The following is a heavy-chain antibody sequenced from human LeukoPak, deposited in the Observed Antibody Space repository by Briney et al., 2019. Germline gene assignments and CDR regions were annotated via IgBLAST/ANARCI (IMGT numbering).Heavy chain of an antibody. CDR1: GFTFSSYA. J-gene: IGHJ4*02. CDR2: ISYDGSNK. V-gene: IGHV3-30-3*01. CDR3: ARDSDYDLFDY. Sequence: GGSLRLSCAASGFTFSSYAMHWVRQAPGKGLEWVAVISYDGSNKYYADSVKGRFTTSRDNSKNTLYLQMNSLRAEDTAVYYCARDSDYDLFDYWGQGTLVTVSS. D-gene: IGHD5-12*01.